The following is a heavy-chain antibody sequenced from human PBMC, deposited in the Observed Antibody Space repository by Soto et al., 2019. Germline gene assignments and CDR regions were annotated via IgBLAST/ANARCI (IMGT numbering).Heavy chain of an antibody. J-gene: IGHJ2*01. CDR2: ISASGGNI. CDR1: GFIFSDYA. D-gene: IGHD3-16*01. CDR3: AKVAGGLGYFDL. V-gene: IGHV3-23*01. Sequence: GSLSLSGVASGFIFSDYAMAWVRQAPGKGLEWVATISASGGNIEYTDSLKGRFTISRDNSKNTLYLQLNGLTADDTAVHYCAKVAGGLGYFDLWGRGTLVTVSS.